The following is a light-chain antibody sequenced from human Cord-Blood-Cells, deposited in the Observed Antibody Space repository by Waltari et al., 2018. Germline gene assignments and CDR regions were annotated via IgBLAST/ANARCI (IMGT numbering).Light chain of an antibody. V-gene: IGLV2-23*01. CDR1: SSDLGSYNL. J-gene: IGLJ3*02. Sequence: QSALTQPASVSGSPGQSITISCTGTSSDLGSYNLVSWYQQKPGKAPQLMIYEGSKRASGVYNRVAGATSGNTAALTISGLQAEDEADYYCCSYAGSSTLVFGGGTKLPVL. CDR3: CSYAGSSTLV. CDR2: EGS.